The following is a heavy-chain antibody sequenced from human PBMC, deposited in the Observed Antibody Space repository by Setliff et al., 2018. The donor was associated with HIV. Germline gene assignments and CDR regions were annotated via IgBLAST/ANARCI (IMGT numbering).Heavy chain of an antibody. J-gene: IGHJ6*03. D-gene: IGHD2-15*01. CDR3: ARGGGSRAATSSYYYMDV. V-gene: IGHV4-31*02. CDR1: GGSISIGGYY. Sequence: SETLSLTCTVSGGSISIGGYYWGWIRQHPGKGLEWIGYIYHNGSTYYNPSLKSRLIISVDTSKNRFSLKLSSVTAADTAVYYCARGGGSRAATSSYYYMDVWGKGTTVTVS. CDR2: IYHNGST.